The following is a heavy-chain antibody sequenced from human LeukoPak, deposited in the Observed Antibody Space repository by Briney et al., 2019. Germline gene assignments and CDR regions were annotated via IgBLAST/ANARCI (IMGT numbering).Heavy chain of an antibody. CDR3: ARVAEAAAFDS. CDR1: VFSFITYS. Sequence: GGSLRLSCSASVFSFITYSMKSVRQAPGKGLEWVSSISRNSRYIYYADSMRGRFTISRDNDKNSLYLQMNSLKREHTAVYYCARVAEAAAFDSWGQGTLVTVSS. V-gene: IGHV3-21*06. D-gene: IGHD6-13*01. J-gene: IGHJ4*02. CDR2: ISRNSRYI.